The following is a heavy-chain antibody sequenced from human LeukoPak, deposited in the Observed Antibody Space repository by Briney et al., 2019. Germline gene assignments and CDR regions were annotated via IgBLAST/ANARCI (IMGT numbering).Heavy chain of an antibody. J-gene: IGHJ4*02. Sequence: SVKVSCKASGGTFSSHAISWVRQAPGQGLDWMGRIIPILGIANYAQKFQGRVTITADKSTSTAYMELSSLRSEDTAVYYCARDIYEYYFDYWGQGTLVTVSS. D-gene: IGHD3-3*01. V-gene: IGHV1-69*04. CDR3: ARDIYEYYFDY. CDR2: IIPILGIA. CDR1: GGTFSSHA.